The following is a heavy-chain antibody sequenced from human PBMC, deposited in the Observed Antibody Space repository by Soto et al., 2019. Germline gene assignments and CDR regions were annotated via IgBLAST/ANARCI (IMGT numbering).Heavy chain of an antibody. Sequence: QVQLVESGGGVVQPGRSLRLSCAASGFIFSSYGIHWVRQAPGKGLEWVAVIWSDGSNKYYADSVKGRFTISRDNSKNTLYLQMNSQRVEDTAVYYCARSGQGHDFWGQGTLVTVSS. V-gene: IGHV3-33*01. CDR1: GFIFSSYG. CDR3: ARSGQGHDF. CDR2: IWSDGSNK. J-gene: IGHJ4*02.